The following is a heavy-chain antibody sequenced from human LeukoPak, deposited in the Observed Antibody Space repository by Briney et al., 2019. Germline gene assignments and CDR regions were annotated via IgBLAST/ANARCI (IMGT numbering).Heavy chain of an antibody. Sequence: ASVKVSCKASGYIFSTYPMNWVRQAPGQGLEWMGWINTNTGNPTYAQGFTGRFVFSLDTSVSTAYLQISSLKAEDTAVYYCAMSGDGSVVIATPFDYWGQGTLVTVSS. CDR1: GYIFSTYP. CDR3: AMSGDGSVVIATPFDY. D-gene: IGHD2-21*01. V-gene: IGHV7-4-1*02. CDR2: INTNTGNP. J-gene: IGHJ4*02.